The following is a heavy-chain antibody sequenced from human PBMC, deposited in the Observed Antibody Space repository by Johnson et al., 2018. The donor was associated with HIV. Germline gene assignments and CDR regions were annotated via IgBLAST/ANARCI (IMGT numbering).Heavy chain of an antibody. J-gene: IGHJ3*02. D-gene: IGHD3-16*01. Sequence: QVQLVESGGGVVQPGRSLRLSCAASGFTFSSYGMHWVRQAPGKGLEWVAVVSYDGSNKYYADSVTGRFTISRDNSKNTLYLQMNSLGAEDTAGYYCAKARQGGPRDAFYNWGQGTMVTGSS. CDR2: VSYDGSNK. V-gene: IGHV3-30*18. CDR3: AKARQGGPRDAFYN. CDR1: GFTFSSYG.